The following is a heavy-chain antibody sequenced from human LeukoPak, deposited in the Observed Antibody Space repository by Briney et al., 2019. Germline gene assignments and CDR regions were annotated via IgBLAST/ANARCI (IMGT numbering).Heavy chain of an antibody. V-gene: IGHV3-74*03. CDR3: ARTRGHDYDILTGYDPPKMGMDV. CDR1: GFTLSNDW. Sequence: PGGSLRLSCAASGFTLSNDWTHWVRQAPGKGLVWVSRISSDGTNTLYADSVKGRFTISRDNARNTLHLQMNSLRADDTAVYYCARTRGHDYDILTGYDPPKMGMDVWGQGTTVTVSS. D-gene: IGHD3-9*01. CDR2: ISSDGTNT. J-gene: IGHJ6*02.